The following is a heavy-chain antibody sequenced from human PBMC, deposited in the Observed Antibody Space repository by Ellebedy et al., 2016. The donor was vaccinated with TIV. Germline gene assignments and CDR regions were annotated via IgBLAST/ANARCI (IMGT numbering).Heavy chain of an antibody. CDR3: ARTARSSSGAIWFDP. CDR2: IYYSGST. V-gene: IGHV4-30-4*01. CDR1: GGSISSADKY. Sequence: MPSETLSLTCSVSGGSISSADKYWSWIRQHPGKGLEWIGYIYYSGSTYYNPSLRSRVIISIDKSKNQFSLNFTSVTTADTAVYYCARTARSSSGAIWFDPWGQGTLVTVSS. J-gene: IGHJ5*02. D-gene: IGHD6-19*01.